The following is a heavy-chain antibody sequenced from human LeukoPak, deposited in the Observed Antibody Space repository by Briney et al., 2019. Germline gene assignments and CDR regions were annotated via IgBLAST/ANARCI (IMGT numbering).Heavy chain of an antibody. CDR2: MNPNSGNT. Sequence: ASVKVSCKASGYTFTSYDINWVRQATGQGLEWMGWMNPNSGNTGYAQKFQGKVTMTRNTSISTAYMELSSLRSEDTAMYYCERVGGSSSWPFDYWGQGTLVTVSS. CDR1: GYTFTSYD. J-gene: IGHJ4*02. D-gene: IGHD6-13*01. V-gene: IGHV1-8*01. CDR3: ERVGGSSSWPFDY.